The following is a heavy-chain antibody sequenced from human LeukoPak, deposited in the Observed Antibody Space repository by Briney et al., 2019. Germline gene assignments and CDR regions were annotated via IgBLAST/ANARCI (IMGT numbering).Heavy chain of an antibody. CDR3: AKAPYSGSAKSPYYFDY. D-gene: IGHD1-26*01. CDR2: ISYDGSNK. J-gene: IGHJ4*02. Sequence: GGSLRLSCTASAFTFSNYAMHLVRQAPGKGLEWVAVISYDGSNKYYADSVKGRFTISRDNSKNTLYLQMNSLRAEDTAVYYCAKAPYSGSAKSPYYFDYWGQGTLVTVSS. CDR1: AFTFSNYA. V-gene: IGHV3-30-3*01.